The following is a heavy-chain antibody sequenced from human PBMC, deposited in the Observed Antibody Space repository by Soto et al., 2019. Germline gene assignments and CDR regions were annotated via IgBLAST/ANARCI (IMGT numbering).Heavy chain of an antibody. CDR1: GGSISSYY. CDR2: IYYSGST. J-gene: IGHJ6*03. D-gene: IGHD2-2*01. CDR3: ARLLGCSSTSCYYYYYYMDV. Sequence: QVQLQESGPGLVKPSETLSLTCTVSGGSISSYYWSWIRQPPGKGLEWIGYIYYSGSTNYNPSLKSRVTISVDTSKNQCSLKLSSVTAADTAVYYCARLLGCSSTSCYYYYYYMDVWGKGTTVTVSS. V-gene: IGHV4-59*08.